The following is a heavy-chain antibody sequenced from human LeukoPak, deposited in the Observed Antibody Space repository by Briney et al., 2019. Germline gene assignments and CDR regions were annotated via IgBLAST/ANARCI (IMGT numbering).Heavy chain of an antibody. CDR2: ISGSGGST. CDR3: AKYSSGYYLLFDY. V-gene: IGHV3-23*01. D-gene: IGHD3-22*01. J-gene: IGHJ4*02. Sequence: GGSLRLSCAASGFTFSSYAMSWVRQAPGKGLEWVSSISGSGGSTYYADSVKGRFTISRDNSKNTLYLQMNSLRAEDTAVYYCAKYSSGYYLLFDYWGQGTLVTVSS. CDR1: GFTFSSYA.